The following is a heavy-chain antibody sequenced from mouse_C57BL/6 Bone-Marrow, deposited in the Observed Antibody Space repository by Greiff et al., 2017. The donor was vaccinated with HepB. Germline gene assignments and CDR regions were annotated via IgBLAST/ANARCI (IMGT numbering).Heavy chain of an antibody. D-gene: IGHD2-5*01. CDR1: GYTFTSYW. Sequence: QVQLQQPGAELVKPGASVKMSCKASGYTFTSYWITWVKQRPGQGLEWIGDIYPGSGSTNYNEKFKSKATLTVDTSSSTAYMQLSSLTSEDSAVYYCASSGSNYSYWYFDVWGTGTTVTVSS. CDR2: IYPGSGST. CDR3: ASSGSNYSYWYFDV. V-gene: IGHV1-55*01. J-gene: IGHJ1*03.